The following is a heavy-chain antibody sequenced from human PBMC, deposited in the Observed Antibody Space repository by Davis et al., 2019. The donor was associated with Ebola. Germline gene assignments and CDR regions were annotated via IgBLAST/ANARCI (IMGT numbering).Heavy chain of an antibody. CDR3: ARGNYGDYIVLYYYNMDV. V-gene: IGHV4-61*01. CDR2: IHYLGNT. J-gene: IGHJ6*02. Sequence: SETLSLTCTVSGGSVSSGSYYWSWIRQPPGKGLEWIGNIHYLGNTNYNPSLKSRVTMSVDMSKNQFSLKLSSVTAADTAVYYCARGNYGDYIVLYYYNMDVWGQGTTVTVSS. CDR1: GGSVSSGSYY. D-gene: IGHD4-17*01.